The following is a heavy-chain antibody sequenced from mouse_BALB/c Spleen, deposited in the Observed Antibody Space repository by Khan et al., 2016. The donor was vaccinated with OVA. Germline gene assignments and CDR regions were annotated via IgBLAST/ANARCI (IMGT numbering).Heavy chain of an antibody. J-gene: IGHJ4*01. V-gene: IGHV2-3*01. CDR2: IWGDGGT. CDR3: VKGGYYGMDY. Sequence: VKLLESGPGLVAPSQSLSITCTVTGFSLTSYGVSWVRQPPGKDLEWRGVIWGDGGTNYHSDLIFRLNISKDNSKSQVFLKLNSLQTDDTATYYCVKGGYYGMDYWGQGTSVTVSP. CDR1: GFSLTSYG.